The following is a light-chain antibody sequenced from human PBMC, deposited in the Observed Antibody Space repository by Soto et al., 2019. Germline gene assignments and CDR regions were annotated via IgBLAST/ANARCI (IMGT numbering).Light chain of an antibody. V-gene: IGKV3-20*01. CDR1: QSVTSSY. Sequence: EIVLTQSPGTLSLSPGETATLSCRASQSVTSSYLAWFQQKPGQAPRLLIYGASRRATAIPDRFSGSGSGTDFTLTISRLEPEDFAVYYCQQYGSPPLTFGQGTRLEIK. CDR2: GAS. CDR3: QQYGSPPLT. J-gene: IGKJ5*01.